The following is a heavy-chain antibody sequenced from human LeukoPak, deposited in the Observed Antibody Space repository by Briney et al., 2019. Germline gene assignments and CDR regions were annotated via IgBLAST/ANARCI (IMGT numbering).Heavy chain of an antibody. D-gene: IGHD2-21*01. CDR2: INHSGST. CDR1: GGSFSGYY. V-gene: IGHV4-34*01. CDR3: ARGGPYCGGDCYYSFDY. Sequence: PSETLSLTCAVYGGSFSGYYWSWIRQPPGKGLEWIGEINHSGSTNYNPSLKSRVTISVDTSKNQFSLKLSSVTAADTAVYYCARGGPYCGGDCYYSFDYWGQGTLVTVSS. J-gene: IGHJ4*02.